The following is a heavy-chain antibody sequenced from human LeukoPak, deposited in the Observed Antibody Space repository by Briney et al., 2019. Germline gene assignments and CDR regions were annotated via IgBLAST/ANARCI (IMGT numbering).Heavy chain of an antibody. Sequence: PSETLSLTCTVSGYSNTSAYYWGWIRQPPGKGLEWIGSFFLKGSTYYNPSLKSRVTISVDTSKNQFSLTLSSVTAAGTAVYYCARVARCTSCFDVDYWGQGTLVTVSS. CDR1: GYSNTSAYY. CDR2: FFLKGST. D-gene: IGHD2-2*01. V-gene: IGHV4-38-2*02. J-gene: IGHJ4*02. CDR3: ARVARCTSCFDVDY.